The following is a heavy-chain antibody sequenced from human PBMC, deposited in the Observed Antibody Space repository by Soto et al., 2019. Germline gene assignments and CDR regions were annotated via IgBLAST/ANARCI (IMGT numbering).Heavy chain of an antibody. CDR3: ARSLLDEYSSSWRSAYYGMDV. D-gene: IGHD6-13*01. CDR1: GFTFSAYY. CDR2: INPNSGGT. J-gene: IGHJ6*02. V-gene: IGHV1-2*02. Sequence: QVQLGQPGAELKKPGASVKVSCKASGFTFSAYYIYWVRQAPGHGLEWIGWINPNSGGTNNAQKFQGRVTMTRDTSTSTVYMELSALIPDDTAVYYCARSLLDEYSSSWRSAYYGMDVWGQGTTVTVSS.